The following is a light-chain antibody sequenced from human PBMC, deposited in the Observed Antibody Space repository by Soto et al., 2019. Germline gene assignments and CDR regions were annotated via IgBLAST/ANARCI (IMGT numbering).Light chain of an antibody. V-gene: IGKV3-20*01. CDR1: QTFVSTY. J-gene: IGKJ4*01. CDR2: DAS. Sequence: ELVLTQSPGTLSLSPGHRATLSCRASQTFVSTYLAWYQQKPGQAPRLLIYDASNRATGIPDRFSGSGSGPDFTLTISRLEPGDFAVYYCHYYGGSPTFGGGTKVDFK. CDR3: HYYGGSPT.